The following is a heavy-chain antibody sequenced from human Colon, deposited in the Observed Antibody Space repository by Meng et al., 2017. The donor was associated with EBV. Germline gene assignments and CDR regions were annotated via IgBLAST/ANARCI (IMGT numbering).Heavy chain of an antibody. J-gene: IGHJ4*02. CDR3: ARRPTGIDY. CDR1: GGSLSGAY. CDR2: IIHGGSP. D-gene: IGHD2-8*02. Sequence: QWQQQQWAAGLLKPSETRSLTCAVNGGSLSGAYWNWIRQPPGKGLEWIGEIIHGGSPSYNPSLKSRVTISIDTSKNQLSLMLSSVTAADTAVYYCARRPTGIDYWGQGTLVTVSS. V-gene: IGHV4-34*12.